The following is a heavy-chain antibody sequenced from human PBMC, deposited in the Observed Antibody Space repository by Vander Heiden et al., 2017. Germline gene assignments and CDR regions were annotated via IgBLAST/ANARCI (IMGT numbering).Heavy chain of an antibody. CDR2: INPSGGST. V-gene: IGHV1-46*01. D-gene: IGHD2-21*02. CDR1: GYTFTSYY. Sequence: QVQLVQSGAEVKKPGASVKVSCKASGYTFTSYYMQWVRQAPGQGLEWMGIINPSGGSTSYAQKFQGRVTMTRDTSTSTVYMELSSLRSEDTAVYYCARDPPVGSYCGGDCFSWYFDYWGQGTLVTVSS. CDR3: ARDPPVGSYCGGDCFSWYFDY. J-gene: IGHJ4*02.